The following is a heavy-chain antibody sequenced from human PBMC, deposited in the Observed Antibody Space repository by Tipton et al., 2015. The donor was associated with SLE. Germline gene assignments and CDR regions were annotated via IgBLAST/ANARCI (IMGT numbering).Heavy chain of an antibody. CDR3: ASGWIQLWLDY. J-gene: IGHJ4*02. CDR2: IYYSGNT. D-gene: IGHD5-18*01. Sequence: LRLSCTVSGGTISSSSYYWGWMRQPPGKGLEWIGIIYYSGNTYYNPALKRRFTISVDTTKNQFSLKLSSVTAADTAVYYCASGWIQLWLDYWGQGTLVTVSS. CDR1: GGTISSSSYY. V-gene: IGHV4-39*07.